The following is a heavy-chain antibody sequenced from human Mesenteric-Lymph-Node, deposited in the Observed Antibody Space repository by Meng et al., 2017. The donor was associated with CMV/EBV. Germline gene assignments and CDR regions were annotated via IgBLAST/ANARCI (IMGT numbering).Heavy chain of an antibody. CDR3: ARDNVNPEGFDP. Sequence: QVQLVQSRAEEGKPGAPVMVSCKASGYTFTDFYIHWVRQAPGQGLEWMGRINPNSGVSNSAQNFQGRVTMTRDTSISTAYMELGRLTSDDTAVYYCARDNVNPEGFDPWGQGTLVTVSS. J-gene: IGHJ5*02. V-gene: IGHV1-2*06. CDR2: INPNSGVS. CDR1: GYTFTDFY. D-gene: IGHD2/OR15-2a*01.